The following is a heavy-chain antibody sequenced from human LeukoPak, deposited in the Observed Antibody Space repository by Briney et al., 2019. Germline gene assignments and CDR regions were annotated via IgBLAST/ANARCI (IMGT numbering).Heavy chain of an antibody. Sequence: GGSLRLSCAASGFPFDDYATHWVRQAPGKGLEWVSGISWNSGSKGYADSVRGRFTISRDNAKNSLYLQMNSLRAEDTALYYCAKDRGRSWYEDYFDNWGQGTLVTVSS. J-gene: IGHJ4*02. CDR1: GFPFDDYA. CDR2: ISWNSGSK. D-gene: IGHD6-13*01. CDR3: AKDRGRSWYEDYFDN. V-gene: IGHV3-9*01.